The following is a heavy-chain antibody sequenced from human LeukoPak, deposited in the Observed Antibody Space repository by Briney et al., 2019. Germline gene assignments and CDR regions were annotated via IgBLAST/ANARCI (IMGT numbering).Heavy chain of an antibody. Sequence: SETLSLTCTVSGGSISSGGYYWSWIRQHPVKGLEWIGYIYYSGSTYYNPSLKSRVTISVDTSKNQFSLKLSSVTAADTAVYYCAAAKGFTVKTGLLPNKKTWFDPWGQGTLVTVSS. D-gene: IGHD6-25*01. CDR3: AAAKGFTVKTGLLPNKKTWFDP. CDR1: GGSISSGGYY. CDR2: IYYSGST. V-gene: IGHV4-31*03. J-gene: IGHJ5*02.